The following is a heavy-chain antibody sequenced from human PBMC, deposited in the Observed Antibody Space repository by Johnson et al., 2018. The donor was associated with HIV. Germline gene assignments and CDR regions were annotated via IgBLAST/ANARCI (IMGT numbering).Heavy chain of an antibody. CDR3: ANVRWPDAFDI. V-gene: IGHV3-53*01. Sequence: VQLVESGGGLVQPGGSLRLSCAASGFTVSSNYMSWVRQAPGKGLEWVSVIHSGGSTYYADSVKGRFTISRDNSKNTLYLQMNSLRAEDTAVYYCANVRWPDAFDIWGQGTLVTVSS. CDR1: GFTVSSNY. D-gene: IGHD4-23*01. J-gene: IGHJ3*02. CDR2: IHSGGST.